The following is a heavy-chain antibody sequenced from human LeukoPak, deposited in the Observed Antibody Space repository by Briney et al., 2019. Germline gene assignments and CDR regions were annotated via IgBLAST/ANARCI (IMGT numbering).Heavy chain of an antibody. CDR2: INPNSGGT. V-gene: IGHV1-2*02. CDR1: GYTFTGYY. Sequence: GESLKISCKGSGYTFTGYYMHWVRQAPGQGLEWMGWINPNSGGTNYAQKFQGRVTMTRDTSISTAYMELSRLRSDDTAVYYCARVSYSNWFDPWGQGTLVTVSS. CDR3: ARVSYSNWFDP. D-gene: IGHD2-21*01. J-gene: IGHJ5*02.